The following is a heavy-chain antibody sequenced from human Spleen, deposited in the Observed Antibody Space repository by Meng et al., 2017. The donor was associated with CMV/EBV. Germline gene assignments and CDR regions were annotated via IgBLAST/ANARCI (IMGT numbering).Heavy chain of an antibody. Sequence: GESLKISCAASGFTFSNYNMNWVRQAPGKGLECVSTFYTGGNTFYADSVKGRFTISRDNSKNTLYLQMNSLRVEDTAVYYCARGRNKWNYFDGLDVWGRGTTVTVSS. CDR2: FYTGGNT. V-gene: IGHV3-53*01. CDR3: ARGRNKWNYFDGLDV. J-gene: IGHJ6*02. D-gene: IGHD1-7*01. CDR1: GFTFSNYN.